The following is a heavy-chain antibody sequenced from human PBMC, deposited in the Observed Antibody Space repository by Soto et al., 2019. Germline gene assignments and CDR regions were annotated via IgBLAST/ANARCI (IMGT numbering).Heavy chain of an antibody. CDR2: IFNDGIV. Sequence: GGSLRLSCAASGFSVSASHMSWVRQAPGKGLEWVSIIFNDGIVNYADSVKGRFSISRDSFKNTVSLQMNSLSDEDAAVYYGANFAAPTRHWGQGTLVTVSS. CDR3: ANFAAPTRH. D-gene: IGHD6-6*01. V-gene: IGHV3-53*01. CDR1: GFSVSASH. J-gene: IGHJ4*02.